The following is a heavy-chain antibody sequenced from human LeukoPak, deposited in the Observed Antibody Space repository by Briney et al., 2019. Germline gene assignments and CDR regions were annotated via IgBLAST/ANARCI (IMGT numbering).Heavy chain of an antibody. J-gene: IGHJ4*02. Sequence: ASVKVSCKASGYTFTGYYMHWVRQAPGQGLEWMGWINPNSGGTNYAQKFQGRVTMTRDTSISTAYMELSRLKSDDTAVYYCARSFRTVTTTDYWGQGTLVTVSS. D-gene: IGHD4-17*01. CDR2: INPNSGGT. CDR3: ARSFRTVTTTDY. CDR1: GYTFTGYY. V-gene: IGHV1-2*02.